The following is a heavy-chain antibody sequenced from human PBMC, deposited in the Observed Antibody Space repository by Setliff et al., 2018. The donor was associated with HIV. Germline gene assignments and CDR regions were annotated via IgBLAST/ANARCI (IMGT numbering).Heavy chain of an antibody. J-gene: IGHJ4*02. V-gene: IGHV1-18*01. Sequence: ASVKVSCKASGYTFTSYAFNWVRQAPGQGLEWMGWISAHNGNTNYAQKFQGRVTMTTDTSTSTAYMELRSLRSDDTAVYYCARNAAGATSYYDSSGYSDLDYWGQGTLVTVSS. D-gene: IGHD3-22*01. CDR1: GYTFTSYA. CDR2: ISAHNGNT. CDR3: ARNAAGATSYYDSSGYSDLDY.